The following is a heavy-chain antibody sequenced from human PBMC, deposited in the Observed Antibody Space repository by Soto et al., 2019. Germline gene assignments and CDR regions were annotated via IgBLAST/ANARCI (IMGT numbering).Heavy chain of an antibody. V-gene: IGHV1-69*01. CDR1: GGVFDSFS. J-gene: IGHJ6*02. CDR2: IIPIYGTA. CDR3: AKDRRADWESYYYYAMDV. D-gene: IGHD1-26*01. Sequence: VQLVQSGAEVRKPGSSVKVSCKASGGVFDSFSITWVRQAPGQGLEWIGGIIPIYGTANYAQNFQGRVTITADAATSTAYVEVSSLGSEDTAVYYCAKDRRADWESYYYYAMDVWGQGTTVIVSS.